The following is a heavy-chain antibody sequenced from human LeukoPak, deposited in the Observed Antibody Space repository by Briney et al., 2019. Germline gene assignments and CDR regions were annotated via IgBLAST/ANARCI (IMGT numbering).Heavy chain of an antibody. CDR2: ITGDGSDI. D-gene: IGHD4-17*01. J-gene: IGHJ5*02. CDR3: ARDAYTTTSNWLDP. Sequence: QPGGSLRLSCEASGFTLNKYWMHWVRQAPGKGLVXVSRITGDGSDIAYADSVKGRFTVSRDDAKNTLFLQMTSLRVEDTAIYYCARDAYTTTSNWLDPWGQGTLVTVSS. V-gene: IGHV3-74*01. CDR1: GFTLNKYW.